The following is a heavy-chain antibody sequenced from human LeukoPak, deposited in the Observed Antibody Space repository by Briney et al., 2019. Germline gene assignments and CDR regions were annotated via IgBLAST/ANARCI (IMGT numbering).Heavy chain of an antibody. J-gene: IGHJ5*02. CDR2: INQSGST. CDR1: GGSFSGYY. CDR3: ARGAARPNRGWFDP. V-gene: IGHV4-34*01. Sequence: PSETLSLTCAVYGGSFSGYYWSWIRQPPGKGLEWIGEINQSGSTNYNPSLKSRVTISVDTSKNQFSLKLSSVTAADTAVYYCARGAARPNRGWFDPWGQGTLVTVSS. D-gene: IGHD6-6*01.